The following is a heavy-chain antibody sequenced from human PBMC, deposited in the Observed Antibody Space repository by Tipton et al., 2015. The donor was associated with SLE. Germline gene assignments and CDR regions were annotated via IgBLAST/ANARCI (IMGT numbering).Heavy chain of an antibody. D-gene: IGHD3-22*01. J-gene: IGHJ3*02. CDR3: ARRSSGLDAFDI. CDR2: IYYSGST. Sequence: GSLRLSCTVSGGSISSGGYYWSWIRQHPGKGLEWTGYIYYSGSTNYNPSLKSRVTISVDTSKNQFSLKLSSVTAADTAVYYCARRSSGLDAFDIWGQGTMVTVSS. CDR1: GGSISSGGYY. V-gene: IGHV4-61*08.